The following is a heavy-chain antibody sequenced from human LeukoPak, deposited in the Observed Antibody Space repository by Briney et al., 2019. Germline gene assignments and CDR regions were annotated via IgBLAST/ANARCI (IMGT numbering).Heavy chain of an antibody. CDR3: AREGGFYRPLDY. V-gene: IGHV4-4*02. CDR2: VHLDGRT. Sequence: SETLSLTCAVSGGSLTSTNWWTWVRQPPGKGLEWIGEVHLDGRTNYNPSLKSRLIMSVDLPENHISLKLTYVTAADTAVYYCAREGGFYRPLDYSGQGTLVTVSS. J-gene: IGHJ4*02. D-gene: IGHD3-3*01. CDR1: GGSLTSTNW.